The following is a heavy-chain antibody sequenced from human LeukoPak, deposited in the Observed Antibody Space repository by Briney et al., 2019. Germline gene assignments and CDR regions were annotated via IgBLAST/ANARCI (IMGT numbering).Heavy chain of an antibody. J-gene: IGHJ4*02. V-gene: IGHV3-64*01. CDR2: ISSNGGST. CDR1: GFTFSSYA. D-gene: IGHD1-1*01. Sequence: GGSLRLSCAASGFTFSSYAMHCVRQAPGKGLEYVSAISSNGGSTYYANSVKGRFTISRDNSKNTLYLQMGSLRAEDMAVYYCARGPLWRYFDYWGQGTLVTVSS. CDR3: ARGPLWRYFDY.